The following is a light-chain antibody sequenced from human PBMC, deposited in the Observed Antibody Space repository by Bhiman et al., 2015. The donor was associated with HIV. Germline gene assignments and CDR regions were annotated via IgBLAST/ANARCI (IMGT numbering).Light chain of an antibody. CDR2: GNN. J-gene: IGLJ1*01. CDR3: QSYDSSLNVYV. V-gene: IGLV1-40*01. CDR1: SSNIGARHD. Sequence: QSVLTQPPSVSGAPGQRITVSCTGTSSNIGARHDVHWYQQLPGRPPKLLIFGNNNRPSGVPDRFSGSKSGTSASLAITGLQAEDEADYYCQSYDSSLNVYVFGTGTKVTVL.